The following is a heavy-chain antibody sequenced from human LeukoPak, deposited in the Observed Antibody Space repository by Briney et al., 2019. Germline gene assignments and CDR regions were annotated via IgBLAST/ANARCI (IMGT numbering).Heavy chain of an antibody. D-gene: IGHD1-26*01. CDR2: INYSGHT. V-gene: IGHV4-59*11. CDR3: ARDIEAVGATLYFDY. Sequence: SDTLSLPCTLSGGPISRHYWSWIRPTPGKGLEWIGQINYSGHTYYNPSLKTRLPLSIDTSKNQFSLKVSSVTAADTAVYYCARDIEAVGATLYFDYWGQGTLVTVSS. J-gene: IGHJ4*02. CDR1: GGPISRHY.